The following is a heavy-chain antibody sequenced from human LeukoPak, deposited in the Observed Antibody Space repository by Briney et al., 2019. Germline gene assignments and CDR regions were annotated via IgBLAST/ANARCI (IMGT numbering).Heavy chain of an antibody. CDR3: ARDSDYSDSTGHYKVLDY. CDR2: ISGSGGST. V-gene: IGHV3-23*01. Sequence: GGSLRLSCAASGFTFSSYAMSWVRQAPGKGLEWVSAISGSGGSTYYADSVKGRFTISRDNSKNTLYLQMNSLRAEDTAVYYCARDSDYSDSTGHYKVLDYWGQGTLSPSPQ. J-gene: IGHJ4*02. D-gene: IGHD3-22*01. CDR1: GFTFSSYA.